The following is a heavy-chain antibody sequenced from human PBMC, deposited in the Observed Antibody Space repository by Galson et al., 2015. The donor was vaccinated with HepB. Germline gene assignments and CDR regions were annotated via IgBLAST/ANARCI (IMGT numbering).Heavy chain of an antibody. CDR1: EFIFSNFA. Sequence: SLRLSCAASEFIFSNFAMHWVRQAPGKALEWVAVISYNGGEKFYEDFVKGRFTISRDNSKNTLYLQMNSLTVEDTAIYYCAKTICSNSTCSFGFEKWGRGTLVTVSS. V-gene: IGHV3-30*18. D-gene: IGHD2/OR15-2a*01. CDR2: ISYNGGEK. CDR3: AKTICSNSTCSFGFEK. J-gene: IGHJ4*02.